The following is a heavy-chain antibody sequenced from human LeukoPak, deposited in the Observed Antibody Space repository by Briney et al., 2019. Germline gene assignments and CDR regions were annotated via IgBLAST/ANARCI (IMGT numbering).Heavy chain of an antibody. Sequence: SETLSLTCAVYGGSFSGYYWSWIRQPPGKGLEWIGEINHSGSTNYNPSLKSRVTISVDTSKNQFSLKLSSVTAADTAVYYCARLTAVAGTSPANWGQGTLVTVSS. CDR2: INHSGST. J-gene: IGHJ4*02. CDR3: ARLTAVAGTSPAN. V-gene: IGHV4-34*01. D-gene: IGHD6-19*01. CDR1: GGSFSGYY.